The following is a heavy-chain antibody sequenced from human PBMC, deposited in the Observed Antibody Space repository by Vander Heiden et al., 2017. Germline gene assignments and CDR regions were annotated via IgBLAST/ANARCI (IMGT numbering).Heavy chain of an antibody. CDR3: ARDRGRRLRYFDWLFNWDAFDI. CDR1: GYTFTGYY. D-gene: IGHD3-9*01. V-gene: IGHV1-2*02. CDR2: INPTSGGT. Sequence: QVQLVQSGAEVKKPGASVKVSCKASGYTFTGYYMHWVRQATGPGLEWMGRINPTSGGTNYAQKFQGRVTMTRDTSISTAYMELSRLRSDDTAVYYCARDRGRRLRYFDWLFNWDAFDIWGQGTMVTVSS. J-gene: IGHJ3*02.